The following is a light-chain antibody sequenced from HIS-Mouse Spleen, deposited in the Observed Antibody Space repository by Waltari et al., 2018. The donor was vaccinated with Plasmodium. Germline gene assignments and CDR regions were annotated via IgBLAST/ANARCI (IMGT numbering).Light chain of an antibody. CDR1: SSDVGCYNL. CDR3: CSYAGSSTYV. V-gene: IGLV2-23*01. J-gene: IGLJ1*01. Sequence: QSALTQPASVSGSPGQSITISCTGTSSDVGCYNLVSWYQQHPGEAPNLMIYEGSKRPSGVSNCFSGSKSANTASLTISGLQAEDDADYYCCSYAGSSTYVFGTGTKVTVL. CDR2: EGS.